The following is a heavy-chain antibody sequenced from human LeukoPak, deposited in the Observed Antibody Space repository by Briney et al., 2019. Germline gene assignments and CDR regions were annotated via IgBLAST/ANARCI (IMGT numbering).Heavy chain of an antibody. CDR1: GFTFNSYA. D-gene: IGHD6-13*01. CDR3: ARLGGSSNWYWSDY. V-gene: IGHV3-30*01. Sequence: PGGSLRLSCAASGFTFNSYAMNWVRQAPGKGLEWVAVISYDGSNTYYAHSVKGRFTISRDSSKNTLYLQMNSLRTEDTALYYCARLGGSSNWYWSDYWGQGTLVTVSS. J-gene: IGHJ4*02. CDR2: ISYDGSNT.